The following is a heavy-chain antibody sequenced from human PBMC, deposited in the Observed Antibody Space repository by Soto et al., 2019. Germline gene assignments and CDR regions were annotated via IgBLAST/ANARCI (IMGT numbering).Heavy chain of an antibody. Sequence: QVQLVESGGGVVQPGRSLRLSCAASGFTFSTYGMHWVRQAPGKGLEWVAVIWYDGSKKFYAGSVKGRFTISRDNSKNPLYLQMNSLKAEDTAVYYCARGPAWGLTGFDYWGQGTLVTVSS. CDR1: GFTFSTYG. D-gene: IGHD3-9*01. CDR2: IWYDGSKK. V-gene: IGHV3-33*01. J-gene: IGHJ4*02. CDR3: ARGPAWGLTGFDY.